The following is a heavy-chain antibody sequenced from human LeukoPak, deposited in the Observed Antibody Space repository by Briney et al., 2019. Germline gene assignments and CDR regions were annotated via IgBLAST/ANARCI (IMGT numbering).Heavy chain of an antibody. D-gene: IGHD6-19*01. Sequence: ASVKASCKTSGYTFTSYGVSWVRQAPGQGLEWMGWISAYNGNTNYAQKLQGRVTMTTDTSTSTAYMDLRSLRSDDTAVYYCARLVAGTYFDYWGQGTLVTVSS. CDR3: ARLVAGTYFDY. CDR1: GYTFTSYG. J-gene: IGHJ4*02. V-gene: IGHV1-18*01. CDR2: ISAYNGNT.